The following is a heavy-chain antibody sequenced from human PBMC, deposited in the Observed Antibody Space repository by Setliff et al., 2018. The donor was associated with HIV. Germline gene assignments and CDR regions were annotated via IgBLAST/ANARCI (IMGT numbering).Heavy chain of an antibody. CDR2: IYCTGST. V-gene: IGHV4-59*02. CDR1: GDSVSGYY. CDR3: ARGNPDFDILTGYWSHFFDY. J-gene: IGHJ4*02. D-gene: IGHD3-9*01. Sequence: SETLSLTCTVSGDSVSGYYWTWIRQPPGKGLEWIGDIYCTGSTNFHASLKSRVTISLDTSKTQFSLKVNSVSPADTAIYYCARGNPDFDILTGYWSHFFDYWGQGTRVTVSS.